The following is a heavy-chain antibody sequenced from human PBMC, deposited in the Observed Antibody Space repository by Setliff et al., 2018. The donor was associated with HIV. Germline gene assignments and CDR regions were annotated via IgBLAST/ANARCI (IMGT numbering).Heavy chain of an antibody. J-gene: IGHJ4*02. V-gene: IGHV1-46*01. CDR2: ITPSDSYT. D-gene: IGHD2-2*01. CDR1: GYIFTSHK. CDR3: ARDTIIWSKDY. Sequence: ASVKVSCKASGYIFTSHKIHWVRPAPGQGLEWMGIITPSDSYTVYAQTFQGSVTMPRDTSTSTVYMELSSLSSDDTAVYYCARDTIIWSKDYWGQGTLVTASS.